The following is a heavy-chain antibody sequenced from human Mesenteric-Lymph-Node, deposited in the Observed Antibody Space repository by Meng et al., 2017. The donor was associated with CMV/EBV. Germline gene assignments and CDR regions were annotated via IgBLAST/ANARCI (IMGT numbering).Heavy chain of an antibody. D-gene: IGHD2-15*01. CDR3: AKRGFCSGGSCYSFHFDY. CDR1: FTYRSHG. J-gene: IGHJ4*02. CDR2: ISSDGSNK. V-gene: IGHV3-30*18. Sequence: FTYRSHGMHWVRQAPGKGLEWMALISSDGSNKFYVDSVKGRFTISRDNSRNTLYLRMNSLRPEDTAVYYCAKRGFCSGGSCYSFHFDYWGQGTLVTVSS.